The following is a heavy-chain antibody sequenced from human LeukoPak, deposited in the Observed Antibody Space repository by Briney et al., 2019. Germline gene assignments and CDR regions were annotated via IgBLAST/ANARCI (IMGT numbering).Heavy chain of an antibody. V-gene: IGHV3-21*01. CDR3: ARGGTASIFVVPAATPYYYYYYMDA. CDR2: ISSSSSYI. D-gene: IGHD2-2*01. J-gene: IGHJ6*03. Sequence: KPSETLSLTCTVSGGSISSSSYYWGWIRQAPGKGLEWVSSISSSSSYIYYADSVKGRFTISRDNAKNSLYLQMNSLRAEDTAVYYCARGGTASIFVVPAATPYYYYYYMDAWGKGTTVTISS. CDR1: GGSISSSS.